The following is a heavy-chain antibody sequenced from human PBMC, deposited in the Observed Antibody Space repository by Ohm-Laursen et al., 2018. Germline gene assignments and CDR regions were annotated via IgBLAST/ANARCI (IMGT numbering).Heavy chain of an antibody. J-gene: IGHJ4*02. CDR2: ISTSSSYI. V-gene: IGHV3-21*04. CDR3: AKGDYGDSVFDY. D-gene: IGHD4-17*01. CDR1: GFSFSSYS. Sequence: SLRLSCAASGFSFSSYSMNWVRQAPGKGLEWVSSISTSSSYIYYADSVKGQFTISRDNAKNSLYLQMNSLRAEDTALYYCAKGDYGDSVFDYWGQGTLVTVSS.